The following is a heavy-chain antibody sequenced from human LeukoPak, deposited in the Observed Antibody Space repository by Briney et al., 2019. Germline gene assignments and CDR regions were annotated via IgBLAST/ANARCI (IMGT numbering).Heavy chain of an antibody. D-gene: IGHD3-3*01. J-gene: IGHJ4*02. Sequence: GRSLRLSCAASGFTFSSYAMHWVRQAPGKGLEWVAVISYDGSNKYYADSVKGRFTISRGNSKNTLYLQMNSLRAEDTAVYYCARDPAYYDFWSGYYTTGDHFDYWGQGTLVTVSS. CDR1: GFTFSSYA. CDR2: ISYDGSNK. V-gene: IGHV3-30-3*01. CDR3: ARDPAYYDFWSGYYTTGDHFDY.